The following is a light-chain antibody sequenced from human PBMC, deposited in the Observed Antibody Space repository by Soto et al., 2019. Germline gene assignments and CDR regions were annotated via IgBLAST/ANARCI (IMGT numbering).Light chain of an antibody. CDR3: QQSYSTPRT. CDR1: QSISNW. Sequence: DIQMTQSPSTLSASVGDRVTITCQASQSISNWLAWYQQKPGKVPKLLIYAASSLQSGVPSRFSGSGSGTDFTLTISSLQPEDFATYYCQQSYSTPRTFGGGTQVEIK. J-gene: IGKJ4*01. CDR2: AAS. V-gene: IGKV1-39*01.